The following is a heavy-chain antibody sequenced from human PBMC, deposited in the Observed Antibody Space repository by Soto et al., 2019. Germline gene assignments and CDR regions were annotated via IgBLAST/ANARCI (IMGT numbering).Heavy chain of an antibody. D-gene: IGHD1-20*01. Sequence: XGSLILSCAASGVTLSSYAMSWVRQAPGKGLDWVSAISGSGGSTYYADSVKGRFTISRDNSKNTLYLQMNSLRAEDTAVYYCAKDMRDNNWKWLNYYYGMDVWGQGTTVTVSS. J-gene: IGHJ6*02. V-gene: IGHV3-23*01. CDR3: AKDMRDNNWKWLNYYYGMDV. CDR1: GVTLSSYA. CDR2: ISGSGGST.